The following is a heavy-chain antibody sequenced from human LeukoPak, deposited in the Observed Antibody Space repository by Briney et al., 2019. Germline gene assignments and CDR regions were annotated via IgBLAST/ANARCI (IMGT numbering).Heavy chain of an antibody. CDR2: IIPILGIA. D-gene: IGHD3-22*01. CDR1: GGTFSSYT. J-gene: IGHJ4*02. Sequence: SVKVSCKASGGTFSSYTISWVRQAPGQGLEWIGRIIPILGIANYAQKFQGRVTITADKSTSTAYMELSSLRSEDTAVYYCAREDDSSGYYYAPLDYWGQGTLVTVSS. CDR3: AREDDSSGYYYAPLDY. V-gene: IGHV1-69*04.